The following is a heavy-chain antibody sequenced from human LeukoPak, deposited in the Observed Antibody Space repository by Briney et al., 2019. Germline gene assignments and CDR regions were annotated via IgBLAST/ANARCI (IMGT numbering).Heavy chain of an antibody. CDR2: ISSSSVYI. CDR1: RFNLSAYT. V-gene: IGHV3-21*04. Sequence: PGGSLRLSCAASRFNLSAYTMNWVRQAPGKGLEWVSSISSSSVYIYYADSVKGRFTISRDNAKNSVYLQMNSLRAEDTAVYYCATLPTVTTGYYYGMDVWGQGITVTVSS. J-gene: IGHJ6*02. D-gene: IGHD4-11*01. CDR3: ATLPTVTTGYYYGMDV.